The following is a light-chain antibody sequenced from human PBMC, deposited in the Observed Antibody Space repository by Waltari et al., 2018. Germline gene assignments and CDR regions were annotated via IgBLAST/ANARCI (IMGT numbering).Light chain of an antibody. CDR1: QSVGSN. CDR2: GAS. Sequence: ERVMTQSPATLSVSPGERATLSCRASQSVGSNLAWYQQKPGQAPRLLIYGASSRATGIPARFSGSGSGTEFTLTISSLQSEDFAVYYCQQYNNWPRTCGQGTKVEIK. V-gene: IGKV3-15*01. CDR3: QQYNNWPRT. J-gene: IGKJ1*01.